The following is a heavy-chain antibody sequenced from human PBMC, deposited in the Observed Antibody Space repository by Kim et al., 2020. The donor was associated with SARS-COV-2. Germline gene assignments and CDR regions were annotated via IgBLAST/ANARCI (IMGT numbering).Heavy chain of an antibody. CDR2: INTNTGNP. Sequence: ASVKVSCKASGYTFTSYAMNWVRQAPGQGLEWMGWINTNTGNPTYAQGFTGRFVFSLDTSVSTAYLQISSLKAEDTAVYYCAREIPGASLYPLSYCGGDCDYNWFDPWGQGTLVTVSS. CDR3: AREIPGASLYPLSYCGGDCDYNWFDP. D-gene: IGHD2-21*02. V-gene: IGHV7-4-1*02. CDR1: GYTFTSYA. J-gene: IGHJ5*02.